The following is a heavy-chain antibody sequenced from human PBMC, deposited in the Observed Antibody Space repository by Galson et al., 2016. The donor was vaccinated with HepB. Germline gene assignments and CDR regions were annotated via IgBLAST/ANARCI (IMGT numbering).Heavy chain of an antibody. CDR1: GFTFSSHG. V-gene: IGHV3-30*03. J-gene: IGHJ4*02. CDR3: ARDITVAGTVSDY. D-gene: IGHD6-19*01. Sequence: SLRLSCAASGFTFSSHGMHWVRQAPGKGLEWMAFISYDGGHKYYADSVKGRFTISTDNSKNTLYVQMNSLRAEDTAVYYCARDITVAGTVSDYWGQGTLVTVSS. CDR2: ISYDGGHK.